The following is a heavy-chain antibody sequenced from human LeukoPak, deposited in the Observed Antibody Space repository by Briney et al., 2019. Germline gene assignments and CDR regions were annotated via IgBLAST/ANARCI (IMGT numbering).Heavy chain of an antibody. V-gene: IGHV5-51*01. J-gene: IGHJ4*02. CDR2: IYPGDSET. D-gene: IGHD5-18*01. Sequence: GASLQISCEGSGSTFIRFWIGLGRQMPGKGLEGMGIIYPGDSETRYSPSFQGQVTISVDKSISTAYLQWSSLKASDTAVYYCATGGIYSSNFDYWGQGTLVTVSS. CDR3: ATGGIYSSNFDY. CDR1: GSTFIRFW.